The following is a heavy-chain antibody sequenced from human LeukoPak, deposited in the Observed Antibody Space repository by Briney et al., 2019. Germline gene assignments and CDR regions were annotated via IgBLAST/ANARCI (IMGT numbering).Heavy chain of an antibody. CDR3: ARGGYRGGDCYFYY. Sequence: PSETLSLTCTVSGGSISSSSYYWGWIRQPPGKGLEWIGSIYYSGSTSYNPYLKSRVTISVDKSTNQFSLKLSSVTAADTAVYYCARGGYRGGDCYFYYWGQGTLVTVSS. CDR1: GGSISSSSYY. J-gene: IGHJ4*02. D-gene: IGHD2-21*02. V-gene: IGHV4-39*01. CDR2: IYYSGST.